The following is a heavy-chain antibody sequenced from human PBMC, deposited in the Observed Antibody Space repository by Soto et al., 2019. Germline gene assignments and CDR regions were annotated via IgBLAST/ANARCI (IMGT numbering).Heavy chain of an antibody. V-gene: IGHV3-30*18. D-gene: IGHD4-17*01. Sequence: GGSLRLSCAASGFTFSSYGMHWVRQAPGKGLEWVAVISYDGSNKYYADSVKGRFTISRDNSKNTLYLQMNSLRAEDTAVYYCAKDGGAGTVTTTLDYWGQGTLVTVSS. CDR3: AKDGGAGTVTTTLDY. CDR2: ISYDGSNK. CDR1: GFTFSSYG. J-gene: IGHJ4*02.